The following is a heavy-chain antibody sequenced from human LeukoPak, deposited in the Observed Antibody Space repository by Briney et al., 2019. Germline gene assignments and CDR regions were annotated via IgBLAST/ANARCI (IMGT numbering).Heavy chain of an antibody. V-gene: IGHV4-39*01. J-gene: IGHJ4*02. D-gene: IGHD2-15*01. CDR3: ARLGVVVAATSLDY. Sequence: SETLSLTCTVSGGSISSSSYYWGWIRQPLGKGLEWIGSIYYSGSTYYNPSLKSRVTISVDTSKNQFSLKLSSVTAADTAVYYCARLGVVVAATSLDYWGQGTLVTVSS. CDR1: GGSISSSSYY. CDR2: IYYSGST.